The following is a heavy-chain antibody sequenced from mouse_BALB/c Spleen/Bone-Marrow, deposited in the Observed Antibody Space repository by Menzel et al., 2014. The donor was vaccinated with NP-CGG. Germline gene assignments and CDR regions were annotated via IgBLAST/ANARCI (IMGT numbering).Heavy chain of an antibody. V-gene: IGHV1S81*02. D-gene: IGHD1-1*01. CDR1: GYTFTSYW. CDR2: INPSNGRT. CDR3: ARRTTTVVATDY. J-gene: IGHJ2*01. Sequence: VQVVESGAELVKPGASVKLSCKASGYTFTSYWMHWVKQRPGQGLEWIGEINPSNGRTNYNEKFKSKATLTVDKSSSTAYMQLSSLTSVDSAVYYCARRTTTVVATDYWGQGTTLTVSS.